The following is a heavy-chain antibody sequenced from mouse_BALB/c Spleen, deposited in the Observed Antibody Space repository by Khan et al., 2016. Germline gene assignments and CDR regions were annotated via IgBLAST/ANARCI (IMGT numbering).Heavy chain of an antibody. J-gene: IGHJ3*01. D-gene: IGHD1-1*01. CDR1: GFDFSRYW. CDR3: ARAGYYGYLAY. V-gene: IGHV4-1*02. CDR2: INQDSSTI. Sequence: EVKLLESEGGLVQPGGSLKLSCAASGFDFSRYWMSWVRQASGKGLEWIGEINQDSSTINYTPSLKDKFIISRDNAKNTLYLQMSKVRSEDTALYYCARAGYYGYLAYWGQGTLVTVSA.